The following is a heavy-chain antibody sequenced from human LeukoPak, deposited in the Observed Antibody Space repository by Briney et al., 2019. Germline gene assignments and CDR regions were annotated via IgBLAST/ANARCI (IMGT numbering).Heavy chain of an antibody. CDR1: GFTFSNYW. CDR2: IKQDGSEN. CDR3: ATEGYYDNSRYYAYDY. J-gene: IGHJ4*02. Sequence: GGSLRLSCAASGFTFSNYWMSWVRQAPGKGLEGVANIKQDGSENFYVDSVKGRFRISRDNAKNTLYLQMNSLRAEDTAVYYCATEGYYDNSRYYAYDYWGQGTLVTVSS. V-gene: IGHV3-7*01. D-gene: IGHD3-22*01.